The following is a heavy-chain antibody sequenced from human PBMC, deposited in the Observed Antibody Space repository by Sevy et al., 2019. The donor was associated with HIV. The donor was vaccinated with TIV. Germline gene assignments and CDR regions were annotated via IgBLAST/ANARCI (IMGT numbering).Heavy chain of an antibody. CDR2: INKGGSEK. CDR1: GFTFSAYW. CDR3: ARALAAAASS. V-gene: IGHV3-7*01. Sequence: GGSLRLSCAASGFTFSAYWMHWVRQAPGKGLEWVANINKGGSEKYYVDSVKGRFTISRDNAKNSLFLQMNSVRAEDTAVYYCARALAAAASSWGQGALVTVSS. J-gene: IGHJ5*02. D-gene: IGHD6-13*01.